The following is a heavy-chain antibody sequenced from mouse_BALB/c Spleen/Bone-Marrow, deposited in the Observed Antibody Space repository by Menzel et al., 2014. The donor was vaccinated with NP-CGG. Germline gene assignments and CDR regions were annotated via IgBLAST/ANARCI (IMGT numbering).Heavy chain of an antibody. CDR3: ARGGGYGNSPWFAY. CDR2: IYPGDGST. V-gene: IGHV1S33*01. D-gene: IGHD2-10*02. CDR1: GYTFTSYD. Sequence: LVESGPELVKPGALVKISCKASGYTFTSYDINWVKQRPGQGLEWIGWIYPGDGSTKYNEKFKGKASLTADKSSSTAYMQLSSLTSENSAVYFCARGGGYGNSPWFAYWGQGTLVTVSA. J-gene: IGHJ3*01.